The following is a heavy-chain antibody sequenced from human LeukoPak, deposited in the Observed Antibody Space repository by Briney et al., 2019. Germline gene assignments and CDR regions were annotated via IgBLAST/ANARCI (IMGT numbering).Heavy chain of an antibody. CDR2: IYHSGST. D-gene: IGHD2-2*01. J-gene: IGHJ5*02. CDR3: ARLGYCSSTSCSNNWFDP. V-gene: IGHV4-30-2*01. Sequence: SQTLSLTCAVSGGSISSGGYSWSWIRQPTGKGLEWIGYIYHSGSTYYNPSLKSRVTISVDRSKNQFSLKLSSVTAADTAVYYCARLGYCSSTSCSNNWFDPWGQGTLVTVSS. CDR1: GGSISSGGYS.